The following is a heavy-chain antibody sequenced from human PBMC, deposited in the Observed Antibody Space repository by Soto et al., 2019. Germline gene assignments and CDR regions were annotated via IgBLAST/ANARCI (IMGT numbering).Heavy chain of an antibody. J-gene: IGHJ6*04. Sequence: QVQLVQSGAEVKKPGSSVKVSCKASGGTFSSYAISWVRQAPGQGLEWMGGIIPISETTNYAQKFQGRVTITADESKSTAYMELSSLRSEDTAVYYCARSQGTSTSLEIYYYYYYGMDVWGKGTKVTVSS. V-gene: IGHV1-69*01. CDR2: IIPISETT. D-gene: IGHD2-2*01. CDR1: GGTFSSYA. CDR3: ARSQGTSTSLEIYYYYYYGMDV.